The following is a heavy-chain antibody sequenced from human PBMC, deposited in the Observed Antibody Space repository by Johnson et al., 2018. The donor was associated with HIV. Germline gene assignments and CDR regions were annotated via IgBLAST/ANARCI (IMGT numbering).Heavy chain of an antibody. CDR1: GFTFSSYA. CDR3: AKGGVPYCGGDCYDAFDI. Sequence: QEQLVESGGGVVQPGGSLRLSCAASGFTFSSYAMHWVRQAPGKGLEWVAVISYDGSNKYYADSVKGRFTISRDNSKNTLYLQMNSLRAEDTAVYYCAKGGVPYCGGDCYDAFDIWGQGTMVTVSS. V-gene: IGHV3-30*04. D-gene: IGHD2-21*01. J-gene: IGHJ3*02. CDR2: ISYDGSNK.